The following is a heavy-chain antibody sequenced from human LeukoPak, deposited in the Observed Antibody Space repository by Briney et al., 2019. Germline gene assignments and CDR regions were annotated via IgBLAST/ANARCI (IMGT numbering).Heavy chain of an antibody. CDR2: ISGSGGST. Sequence: PGGSLRLSCAASGFTFSSYAMSWVRQAPGKGLEWVSAISGSGGSTYYADSVKGRLTISRDNSKNTLYLQMNSLRAEDTAVYYCAKDLVGYCSGGSCYRVDPWGQGTLVTVSS. CDR1: GFTFSSYA. J-gene: IGHJ5*02. V-gene: IGHV3-23*01. CDR3: AKDLVGYCSGGSCYRVDP. D-gene: IGHD2-15*01.